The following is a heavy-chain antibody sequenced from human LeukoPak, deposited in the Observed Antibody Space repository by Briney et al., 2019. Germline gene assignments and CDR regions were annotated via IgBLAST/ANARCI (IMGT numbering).Heavy chain of an antibody. CDR3: ARHTIDSPIDHYVVPAAPKVYYYYYMDV. V-gene: IGHV4-39*01. Sequence: SETLSLTCTVPGGSISSSSYCWGWIRHPPGNGMEWNAFINYSRRYYYNPSFKSRATISVETSKNQCFFKLTSGNATEPPAYSCARHTIDSPIDHYVVPAAPKVYYYYYMDVWGKGTTVTVSS. CDR2: INYSRRY. D-gene: IGHD2-2*01. J-gene: IGHJ6*03. CDR1: GGSISSSSYC.